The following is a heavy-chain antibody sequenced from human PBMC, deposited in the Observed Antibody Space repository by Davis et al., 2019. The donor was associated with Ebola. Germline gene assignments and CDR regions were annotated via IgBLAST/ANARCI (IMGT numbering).Heavy chain of an antibody. CDR1: AGSISSYY. Sequence: SETLSLTCTVSAGSISSYYWSWIRQPPGKGLEWIGYIYYSGSTNYNPSLKSRVSMSVDTSKNQFSLKLSSVTAADTAVYYCARSSRQWLAPLGYWGQGTLVTVSS. J-gene: IGHJ4*02. D-gene: IGHD6-19*01. V-gene: IGHV4-59*08. CDR2: IYYSGST. CDR3: ARSSRQWLAPLGY.